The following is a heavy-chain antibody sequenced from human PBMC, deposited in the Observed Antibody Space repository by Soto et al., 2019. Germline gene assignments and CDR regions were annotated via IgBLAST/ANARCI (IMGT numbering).Heavy chain of an antibody. V-gene: IGHV6-1*01. CDR1: GDSVSSNSAA. D-gene: IGHD3-10*01. CDR3: ARESPLWFGVYDAFDI. CDR2: TYYRSKWYN. Sequence: KQSQTLSLTCAISGDSVSSNSAAWNWIRQSPSRGLEWLGRTYYRSKWYNDYAVSVKSRITINPDTSKNQFSLQLNSVTPEDTAVYYCARESPLWFGVYDAFDIWGQGTMVTVSS. J-gene: IGHJ3*02.